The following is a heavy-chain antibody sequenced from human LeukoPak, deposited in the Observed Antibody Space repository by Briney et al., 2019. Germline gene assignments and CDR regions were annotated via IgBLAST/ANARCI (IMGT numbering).Heavy chain of an antibody. V-gene: IGHV1-24*01. CDR3: ATDMVGYCGDVTCYSEAY. J-gene: IGHJ4*02. CDR1: GYSLNELS. Sequence: ASVKVSCKVSGYSLNELSMHWVRQAPGKGLEWMGGFDPEVGKTMYAEKLDGRLTVTDDTSTDTAYMQLSSLRLEDTAVYYCATDMVGYCGDVTCYSEAYWGQGTLVTVSS. D-gene: IGHD2-21*01. CDR2: FDPEVGKT.